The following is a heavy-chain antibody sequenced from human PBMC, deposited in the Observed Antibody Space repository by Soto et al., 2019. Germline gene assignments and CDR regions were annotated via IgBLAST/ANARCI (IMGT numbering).Heavy chain of an antibody. Sequence: SETLSLTCTVSGGSISSYYWSWIRQPPGKGLEWIGYIYYSGSTNYNPSLKSRVTISVDTSKNQFSLKLSSVTAADTAVYYCARHPVARNFYYYMDVWGKGTTVTVSS. CDR1: GGSISSYY. CDR3: ARHPVARNFYYYMDV. V-gene: IGHV4-59*01. CDR2: IYYSGST. D-gene: IGHD6-19*01. J-gene: IGHJ6*03.